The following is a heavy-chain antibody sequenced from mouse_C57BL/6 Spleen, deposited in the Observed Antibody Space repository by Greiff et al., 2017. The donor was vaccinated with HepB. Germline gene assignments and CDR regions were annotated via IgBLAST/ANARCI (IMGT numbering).Heavy chain of an antibody. CDR3: ARQSRESSGFDY. J-gene: IGHJ2*01. D-gene: IGHD3-2*02. CDR1: GYTFTSYW. Sequence: QVQLQQPGAELVMPGASVKLSCKASGYTFTSYWMHWVKQRPGQGLEWIGEIDPSDSYTNYNQKFKGKSTLTVDKSSSTAYMQLSSLTSEDSAVYSCARQSRESSGFDYWGQGTTLTVSS. V-gene: IGHV1-69*01. CDR2: IDPSDSYT.